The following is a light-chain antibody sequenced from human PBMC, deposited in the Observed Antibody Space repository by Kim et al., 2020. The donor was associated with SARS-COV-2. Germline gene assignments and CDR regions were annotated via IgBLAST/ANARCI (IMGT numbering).Light chain of an antibody. CDR1: SGHSDA. J-gene: IGLJ2*01. CDR3: QTWGPGLMA. Sequence: GASVKLTCTMSSGHSDAIAWHQQRPEKGPRYLMQVNSDGSHSKGDGIPDRFSGSSSGAERYLTISSLQSEDEADYYCQTWGPGLMAIGGGTQLTVL. CDR2: VNSDGSH. V-gene: IGLV4-69*01.